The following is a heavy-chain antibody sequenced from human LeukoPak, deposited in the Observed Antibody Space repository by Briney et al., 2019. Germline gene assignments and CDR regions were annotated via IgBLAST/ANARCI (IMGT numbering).Heavy chain of an antibody. CDR3: ARLPRLSYYYYGMDV. CDR2: INHSGST. V-gene: IGHV4-34*01. Sequence: SETLSFTCAVYGGSFSGYYWSWIRQPPGKGLEWIGEINHSGSTNYNPSLKSRVTISVDTSKNQFSLKLSSVTAADTAVYYCARLPRLSYYYYGMDVWGQGTTVTVSS. CDR1: GGSFSGYY. J-gene: IGHJ6*02.